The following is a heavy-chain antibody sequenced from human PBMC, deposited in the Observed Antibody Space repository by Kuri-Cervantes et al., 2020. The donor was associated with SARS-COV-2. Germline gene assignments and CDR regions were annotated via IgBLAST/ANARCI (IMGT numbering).Heavy chain of an antibody. J-gene: IGHJ6*03. D-gene: IGHD4-17*01. Sequence: GGSLRLSCEVSGFLFSASAIHWVRQASGKGLEWVGRVRGKANNYATAYAASVKGRFTISRDDSKNMAYLQMSSLRAEDTAVYFCARDSNDYGDYDFSHDGSYYCLDFWGKGTTVTVSS. CDR1: GFLFSASA. CDR2: VRGKANNYAT. CDR3: ARDSNDYGDYDFSHDGSYYCLDF. V-gene: IGHV3-73*01.